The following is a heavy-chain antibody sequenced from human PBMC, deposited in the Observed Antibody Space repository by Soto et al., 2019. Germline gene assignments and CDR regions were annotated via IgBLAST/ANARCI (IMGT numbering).Heavy chain of an antibody. V-gene: IGHV4-39*01. CDR3: ARHPSDFWFDP. CDR2: IYYSGST. J-gene: IGHJ5*02. CDR1: GESFSGFC. D-gene: IGHD2-21*02. Sequence: LETLSLTWAVYGESFSGFCCGWIRQPPGKGLEWIGSIYYSGSTYYNPSLKSRVTVSVDTSKNQFSLKLSSVTAADTAVYYCARHPSDFWFDPWGQGTLVTVSS.